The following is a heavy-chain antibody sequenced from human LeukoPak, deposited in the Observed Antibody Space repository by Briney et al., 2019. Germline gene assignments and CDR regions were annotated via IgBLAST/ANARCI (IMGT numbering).Heavy chain of an antibody. CDR3: AREAYYDFWAGGYYYYYMDV. CDR1: GFTFSSYE. J-gene: IGHJ6*03. CDR2: ISSSGSTI. D-gene: IGHD3-3*01. Sequence: GGSLTLSCAASGFTFSSYEMNWVRQAPGKGLEWVSYISSSGSTIYYADSVKGRFTISRDNAKNSLYLQMNSLRAEDTTVYYCAREAYYDFWAGGYYYYYMDVWGKGTTVTVSS. V-gene: IGHV3-48*03.